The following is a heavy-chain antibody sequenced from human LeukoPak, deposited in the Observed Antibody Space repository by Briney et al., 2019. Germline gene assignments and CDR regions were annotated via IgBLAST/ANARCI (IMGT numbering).Heavy chain of an antibody. J-gene: IGHJ4*02. V-gene: IGHV4-59*01. CDR3: ARERVAAAGFRHFDY. D-gene: IGHD6-13*01. Sequence: SETLSLTCTVSGGSISRYYWSWIRQPPGKGLEWIGYIYYRGSTNYNPSLKSRVTISVDTSKNQFSMKLSSVTAADTAVYYCARERVAAAGFRHFDYWGQGTLVTVSS. CDR1: GGSISRYY. CDR2: IYYRGST.